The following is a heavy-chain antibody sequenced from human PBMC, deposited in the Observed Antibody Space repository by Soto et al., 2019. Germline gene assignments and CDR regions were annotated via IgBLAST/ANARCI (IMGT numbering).Heavy chain of an antibody. CDR2: ISEDGSEE. J-gene: IGHJ4*02. Sequence: GGSLRLSCAASGFTFNSYWMYWVRQAPGKGLEWVASISEDGSEEYLADSLKGRFTISRDNARNSLYLQMNSLRAEDTAVYYCARDRGYNAFDYWGQGALVTVSS. D-gene: IGHD1-20*01. CDR1: GFTFNSYW. CDR3: ARDRGYNAFDY. V-gene: IGHV3-7*01.